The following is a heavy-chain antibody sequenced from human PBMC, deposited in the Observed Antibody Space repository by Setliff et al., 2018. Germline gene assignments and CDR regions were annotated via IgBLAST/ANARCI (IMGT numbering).Heavy chain of an antibody. CDR1: GYTFISYG. V-gene: IGHV1-46*01. Sequence: ASVKVSCKTSGYTFISYGISWVRQAPGQGLEWMGIINPINPSGGSTSYAQKFQGRVTMTRDTSTSIVYMELSSLRSEDTAVYYCARSIVGATGGYFDYWGQGSLVTVSS. CDR2: INPINPSGGST. J-gene: IGHJ4*02. D-gene: IGHD1-26*01. CDR3: ARSIVGATGGYFDY.